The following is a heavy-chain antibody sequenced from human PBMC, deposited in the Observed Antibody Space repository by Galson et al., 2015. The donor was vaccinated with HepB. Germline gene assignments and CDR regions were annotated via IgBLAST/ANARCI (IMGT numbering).Heavy chain of an antibody. J-gene: IGHJ4*02. CDR3: ARGGGNYDFWSGYIPGGLDY. CDR2: ITNNGGST. D-gene: IGHD3-3*01. V-gene: IGHV3-64*02. Sequence: SLRLSCAASGFTFSNYVMNWVRQAPGKGLEYISVITNNGGSTDYADSVRGRFIISRDNSKNTLYLQMGSLRVEDMAVYYCARGGGNYDFWSGYIPGGLDYWGQGILVTVSS. CDR1: GFTFSNYV.